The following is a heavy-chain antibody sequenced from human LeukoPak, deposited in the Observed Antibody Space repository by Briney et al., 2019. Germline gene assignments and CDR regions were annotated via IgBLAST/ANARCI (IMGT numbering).Heavy chain of an antibody. V-gene: IGHV4-39*01. J-gene: IGHJ4*02. D-gene: IGHD3-3*01. CDR1: GGSISSSSYY. Sequence: SETLSLTCTVFGGSISSSSYYWGWIRQPPGKGLEWIGSIYYSGSTYYNPSLRSRVTVSVDTSKNQFSLKLSSVTAADTAVYYCARHDYDFWIDYWGQGTLVTVSS. CDR2: IYYSGST. CDR3: ARHDYDFWIDY.